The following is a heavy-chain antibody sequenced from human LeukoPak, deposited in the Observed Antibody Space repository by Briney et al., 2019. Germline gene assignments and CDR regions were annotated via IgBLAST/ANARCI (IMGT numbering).Heavy chain of an antibody. J-gene: IGHJ6*03. D-gene: IGHD4-17*01. Sequence: SETLSLTCAVYGGSFSGYYWSWIRQPPGKGLEWIGEINHRGSTNYKPSLKSRLTISVDTSKNQFSLKLSSVTAADTAVYYCARQRDYGDSPLDSYYYYYMDVWGRGTTVTVSS. V-gene: IGHV4-34*01. CDR1: GGSFSGYY. CDR3: ARQRDYGDSPLDSYYYYYMDV. CDR2: INHRGST.